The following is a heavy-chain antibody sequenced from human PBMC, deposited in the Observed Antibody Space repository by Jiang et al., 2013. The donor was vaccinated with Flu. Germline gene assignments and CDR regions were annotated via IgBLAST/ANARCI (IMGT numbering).Heavy chain of an antibody. CDR1: GYTFTTSG. J-gene: IGHJ2*01. CDR2: ISVYNGNT. Sequence: AEVKKPGASVKVSCKASGYTFTTSGISWVRQAPGHGLEWMGWISVYNGNTYYVQKLQGRVTMTTDTSTSTAYMELRSLRSDDTAVYYCARDSGVYGDYGWYFDLWGRGTLVTVSS. D-gene: IGHD4-17*01. CDR3: ARDSGVYGDYGWYFDL. V-gene: IGHV1-18*01.